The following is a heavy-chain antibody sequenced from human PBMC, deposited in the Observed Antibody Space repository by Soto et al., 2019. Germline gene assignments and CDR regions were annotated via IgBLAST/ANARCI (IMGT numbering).Heavy chain of an antibody. D-gene: IGHD3-3*01. V-gene: IGHV3-30*18. CDR3: AKELVHDFWSGSNWFDP. CDR1: GFTFSSYG. Sequence: WSLRLSCAASGFTFSSYGMHWVRQAPGKGLEWVAVISYDGSNKYYADSVKGRFTISRDNSKNTLYLQMNSLRAEDTAVYYCAKELVHDFWSGSNWFDPWGQGTLVTVSS. J-gene: IGHJ5*02. CDR2: ISYDGSNK.